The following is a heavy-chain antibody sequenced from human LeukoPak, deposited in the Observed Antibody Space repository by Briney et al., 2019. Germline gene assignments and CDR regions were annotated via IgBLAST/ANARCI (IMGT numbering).Heavy chain of an antibody. J-gene: IGHJ4*02. CDR3: ARGGFPVATTGTTYFKFDY. V-gene: IGHV4-34*01. Sequence: SETLSLTCAVSGGSFSGYYWSWIRQPPGKGLEWIGEINHSGSTNYNPSLKSRVTISVDTSKNQFSLKLSSVTAADTAVYYCARGGFPVATTGTTYFKFDYWGQGTLVTVSS. CDR1: GGSFSGYY. CDR2: INHSGST. D-gene: IGHD1-7*01.